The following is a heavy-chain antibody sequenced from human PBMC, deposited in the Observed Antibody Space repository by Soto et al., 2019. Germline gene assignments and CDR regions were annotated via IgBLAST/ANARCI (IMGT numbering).Heavy chain of an antibody. Sequence: SGPTLVNPTETLTLTCTVSGFSLSNARMGVSWIRQPPGKALEWLAHIFSNDEKSYSTSLKSRLTISKDTSKSQVVLTMTNMDPVDTATYYCARGERGSGHYYYYYMDVWGKGTTVTVPS. D-gene: IGHD3-10*01. J-gene: IGHJ6*03. V-gene: IGHV2-26*01. CDR2: IFSNDEK. CDR1: GFSLSNARMG. CDR3: ARGERGSGHYYYYYMDV.